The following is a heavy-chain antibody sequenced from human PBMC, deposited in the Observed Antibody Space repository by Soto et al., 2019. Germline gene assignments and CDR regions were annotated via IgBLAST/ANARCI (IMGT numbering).Heavy chain of an antibody. J-gene: IGHJ5*02. D-gene: IGHD2-15*01. CDR1: GYTFTGYT. V-gene: IGHV1-3*01. Sequence: ASGKVSCKXSGYTFTGYTMNWVRQAPGQRLEWMGWINPDNGNTKSSQKFQDRVIITRDTSASTAYMDLSSLRSEDTAVYYCARGIATGQLDPWGQGTLVTVSS. CDR3: ARGIATGQLDP. CDR2: INPDNGNT.